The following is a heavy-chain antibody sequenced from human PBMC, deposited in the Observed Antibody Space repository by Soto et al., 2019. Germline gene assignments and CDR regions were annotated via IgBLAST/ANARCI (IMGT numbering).Heavy chain of an antibody. D-gene: IGHD1-26*01. CDR1: GDSIGRFY. V-gene: IGHV4-4*07. CDR2: VYSTGGT. Sequence: QMQLHESGPGLVKPSETLSLTCNVSGDSIGRFYWSWIRQSAEKGLEWIGRVYSTGGTAYNPALKGRVTISLDRSNNHVSLEMNSVTAADTAVYFCARDLSGTGLDIWGRGIRVTVSS. CDR3: ARDLSGTGLDI. J-gene: IGHJ6*02.